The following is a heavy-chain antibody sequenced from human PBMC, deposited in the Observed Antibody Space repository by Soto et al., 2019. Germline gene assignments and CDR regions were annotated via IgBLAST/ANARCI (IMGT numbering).Heavy chain of an antibody. D-gene: IGHD6-13*01. J-gene: IGHJ4*02. Sequence: GGSLRLSCAASGFTFSNFAMSWVRQAPGKGLEWVSAITGTGGSTYYADSVKGRFSISRGNSKNTLYLQMNSLRAEDTAIYFCAKDEEGQQLAPGGGGDFDSWGQGTLVTVS. CDR3: AKDEEGQQLAPGGGGDFDS. CDR2: ITGTGGST. CDR1: GFTFSNFA. V-gene: IGHV3-23*01.